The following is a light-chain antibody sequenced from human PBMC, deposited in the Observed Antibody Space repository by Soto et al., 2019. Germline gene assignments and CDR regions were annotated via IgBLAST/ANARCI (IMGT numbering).Light chain of an antibody. Sequence: QSVLTQPASVSGSPGQSITISCTGTSSDVGGHNYVSWYQQHPGKAPKLLIYEVRVRPSGVSIRFSGSKSANTASLTISWLQAEDEADYYCSSYTTTSTLRVFGGGTKRTVL. CDR2: EVR. CDR1: SSDVGGHNY. V-gene: IGLV2-14*01. J-gene: IGLJ3*02. CDR3: SSYTTTSTLRV.